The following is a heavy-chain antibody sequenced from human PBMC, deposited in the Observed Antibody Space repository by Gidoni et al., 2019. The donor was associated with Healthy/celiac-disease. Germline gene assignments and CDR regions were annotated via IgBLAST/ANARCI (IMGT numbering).Heavy chain of an antibody. J-gene: IGHJ4*02. CDR3: ANSRGYDFWSGYKDTI. D-gene: IGHD3-3*01. V-gene: IGHV3-30*18. CDR1: GFTFSRYC. Sequence: QVQLVESGGGVVQPGRSLRLSCAASGFTFSRYCMHWVRQAPGKGLEWVAVISYDGSNKYYADSVKGRFTISRDNSKNTLYLQMNSLRAEDTAVYYCANSRGYDFWSGYKDTIWGQGTLVTVSS. CDR2: ISYDGSNK.